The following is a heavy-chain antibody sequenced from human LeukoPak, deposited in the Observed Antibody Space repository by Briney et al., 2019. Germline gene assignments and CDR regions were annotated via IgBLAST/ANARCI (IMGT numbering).Heavy chain of an antibody. Sequence: SETLSLTCTVSGDSISTYYWNWIRQPPGKGLEWIGYISDSGSTNYNPSLKTRVTISVDTSKNQFSLELSFVTAADTAVYYCARGYCSGGSCYSGWFDPWGQGTLVTVSS. D-gene: IGHD2-15*01. CDR1: GDSISTYY. CDR3: ARGYCSGGSCYSGWFDP. J-gene: IGHJ5*02. CDR2: ISDSGST. V-gene: IGHV4-59*01.